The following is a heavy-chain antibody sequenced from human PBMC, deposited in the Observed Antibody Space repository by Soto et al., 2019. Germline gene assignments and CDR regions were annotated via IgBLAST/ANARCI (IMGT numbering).Heavy chain of an antibody. D-gene: IGHD3-22*01. CDR3: ARALYDRRSYWFDP. CDR1: GFSFSDHY. Sequence: GGSLRLSCAASGFSFSDHYMDWVRQAPGKGLEWVGRSRNKANSYSTEYAASVKGRFTISRDDSNNSLHLQMNSLQTEDTAVYYCARALYDRRSYWFDPWGQGILVTVYS. V-gene: IGHV3-72*01. J-gene: IGHJ5*02. CDR2: SRNKANSYST.